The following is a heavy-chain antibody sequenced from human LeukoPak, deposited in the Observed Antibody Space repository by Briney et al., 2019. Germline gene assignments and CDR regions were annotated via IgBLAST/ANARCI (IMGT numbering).Heavy chain of an antibody. CDR1: GFTFNNYA. J-gene: IGHJ1*01. Sequence: GGSLRLSCAASGFTFNNYAMNWVRQAPGKGLEWVSSISGGGETTYYADSAKGRFTISRDNSQNTLYLQMNSLRAEDTAVYYCAKDPRVGASAAEYFQYWGQGTLVTVSS. V-gene: IGHV3-23*01. D-gene: IGHD1-26*01. CDR2: ISGGGETT. CDR3: AKDPRVGASAAEYFQY.